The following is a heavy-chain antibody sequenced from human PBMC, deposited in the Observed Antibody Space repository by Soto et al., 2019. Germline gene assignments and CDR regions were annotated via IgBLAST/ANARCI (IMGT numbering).Heavy chain of an antibody. Sequence: QVQLQESGPGLVKPSETLSLTCTVSGGSISSYYWSWIRQPPGKGLEWIGYIYYSGSTNYNPSLKSRVTISVDTSKNQFSLKLSSVNAADTAVYYCARDTSMVDYFDYWGQGTLVTVSS. CDR1: GGSISSYY. J-gene: IGHJ4*02. V-gene: IGHV4-59*01. CDR2: IYYSGST. CDR3: ARDTSMVDYFDY. D-gene: IGHD3-10*01.